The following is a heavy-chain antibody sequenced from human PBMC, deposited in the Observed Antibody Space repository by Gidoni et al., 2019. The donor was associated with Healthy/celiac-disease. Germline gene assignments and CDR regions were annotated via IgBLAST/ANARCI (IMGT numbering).Heavy chain of an antibody. D-gene: IGHD2-2*01. J-gene: IGHJ6*02. CDR3: ARDIVVVPAAITPDYYYGMDV. CDR1: GFSLSPSGSC. V-gene: IGHV2-70*01. Sequence: QVTLRESGPALVKPTHTLALTCTFSGFSLSPSGSCVSWIRQPPGKALEWLALIDWDDDKYYSTSLKTRLTISKDTSKNQVVLTMTNMDPVDTATYYCARDIVVVPAAITPDYYYGMDVWGQGTTVTVSS. CDR2: IDWDDDK.